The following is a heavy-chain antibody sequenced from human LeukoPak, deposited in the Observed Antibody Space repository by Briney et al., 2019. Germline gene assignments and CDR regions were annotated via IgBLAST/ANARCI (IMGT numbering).Heavy chain of an antibody. CDR1: GGSISSYY. D-gene: IGHD6-13*01. CDR2: IYYSGST. Sequence: SETLSLTCTVAGGSISSYYWSWIRQPPGKGLEWIGYIYYSGSTNYNPSLKSRVTISVDTSKNQFSLKLSSVTAADTAVYYCARVYYSSSYDYWYFDLWGRGTLVTVSS. CDR3: ARVYYSSSYDYWYFDL. V-gene: IGHV4-59*01. J-gene: IGHJ2*01.